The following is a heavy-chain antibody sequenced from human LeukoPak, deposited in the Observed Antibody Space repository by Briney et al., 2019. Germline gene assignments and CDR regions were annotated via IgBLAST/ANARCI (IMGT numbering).Heavy chain of an antibody. Sequence: SETLSLTCTVSGGSISSYYWSWIRQPPGKGLEFIGYIYYSGSTNYNPSLKSRVTMSIDTSKNQFSLKLSSVTAADTAVYYCARDRGDILTGYLDAFDIWGQGTMVTVSS. D-gene: IGHD3-9*01. J-gene: IGHJ3*02. CDR2: IYYSGST. V-gene: IGHV4-59*01. CDR1: GGSISSYY. CDR3: ARDRGDILTGYLDAFDI.